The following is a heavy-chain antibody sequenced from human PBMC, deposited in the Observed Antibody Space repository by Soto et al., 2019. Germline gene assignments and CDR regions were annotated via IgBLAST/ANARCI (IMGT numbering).Heavy chain of an antibody. V-gene: IGHV4-39*01. D-gene: IGHD5-18*01. CDR2: IYYSGST. Sequence: PSETLSLTCTVSGGSISSSSYYWGWIRQPPGKGLEWIGSIYYSGSTYYNPSLKSRVTISVDTSKNQFSLKLSSVTVADTAVYYCARHFKRFAYSYSDYWGQGTLVTVSS. J-gene: IGHJ4*02. CDR1: GGSISSSSYY. CDR3: ARHFKRFAYSYSDY.